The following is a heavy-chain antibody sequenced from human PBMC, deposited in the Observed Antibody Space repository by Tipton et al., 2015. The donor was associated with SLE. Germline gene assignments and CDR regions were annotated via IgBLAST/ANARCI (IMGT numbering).Heavy chain of an antibody. D-gene: IGHD3-9*01. V-gene: IGHV1-18*01. CDR2: ISAYNGNT. J-gene: IGHJ4*02. CDR3: ARDDIFTGYYPFDY. Sequence: QLVQSGAEVKKPGASVTVSCKTSGYTFTSFGISWVRKAPGQGLEWMGWISAYNGNTKYPQKFQGRVTMTTDTSTSTAYMKLRSLRSDDTAVYYCARDDIFTGYYPFDYWGQGTQVTVSS. CDR1: GYTFTSFG.